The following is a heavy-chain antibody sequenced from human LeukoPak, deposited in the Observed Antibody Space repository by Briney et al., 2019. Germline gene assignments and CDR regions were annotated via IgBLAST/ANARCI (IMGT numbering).Heavy chain of an antibody. V-gene: IGHV1-69*13. CDR1: GGTFSSYA. CDR3: ARDVSYCSGGSCYAFDY. D-gene: IGHD2-15*01. CDR2: IIPIFGTA. J-gene: IGHJ4*02. Sequence: ASVKVSCKASGGTFSSYAISWVRRAPGQGLEWMGGIIPIFGTANYAQKFQGRVTITADESTSTAYMELSSLRSEDTAVYYCARDVSYCSGGSCYAFDYWGQGTLVTVSS.